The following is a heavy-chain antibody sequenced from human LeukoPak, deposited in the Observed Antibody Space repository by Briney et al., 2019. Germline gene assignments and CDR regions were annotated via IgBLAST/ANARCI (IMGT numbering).Heavy chain of an antibody. V-gene: IGHV3-33*08. Sequence: PGGSLRLSCAASGFTFSSYGMHWVRQAPGKGLEWVAVIWYDGSNKYYADSVKGRFTISRDNSKNTLYLQMNSLRAEDTAVYYCATDRREDIVVVPAARGNGMDVWGQGTTVTVSS. D-gene: IGHD2-2*01. J-gene: IGHJ6*02. CDR1: GFTFSSYG. CDR3: ATDRREDIVVVPAARGNGMDV. CDR2: IWYDGSNK.